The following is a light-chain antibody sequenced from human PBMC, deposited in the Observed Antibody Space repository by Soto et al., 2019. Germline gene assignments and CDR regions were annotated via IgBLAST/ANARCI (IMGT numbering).Light chain of an antibody. V-gene: IGLV1-44*01. Sequence: QSVLTQPPSTAGTPGQRVTISCSGSSSNIGSNTVNWYQQLPGTAPKLLIYRNNQRPSGVPDRFSGSKSGTSASLAISGLQSEDEADYYCASWDGRLKGYVFETGKKVTVL. J-gene: IGLJ1*01. CDR1: SSNIGSNT. CDR3: ASWDGRLKGYV. CDR2: RNN.